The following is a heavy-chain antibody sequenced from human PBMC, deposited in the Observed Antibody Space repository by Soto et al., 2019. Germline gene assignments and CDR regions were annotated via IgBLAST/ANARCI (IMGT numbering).Heavy chain of an antibody. D-gene: IGHD2-15*01. CDR3: ARDSYCSGGSCYWFDP. V-gene: IGHV4-4*07. J-gene: IGHJ5*02. CDR2: IYTSGST. CDR1: GGSISSYY. Sequence: PSETLSLTCTVSGGSISSYYWSWIRQPAGKGLEWIGRIYTSGSTNYNPSLKSRVTMSVGTSKNQFSLKLSSVTAADTAVYYCARDSYCSGGSCYWFDPWGQGTLVTVSS.